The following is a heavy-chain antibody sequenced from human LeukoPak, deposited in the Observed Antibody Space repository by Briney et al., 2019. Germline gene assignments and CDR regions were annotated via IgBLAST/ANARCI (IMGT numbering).Heavy chain of an antibody. D-gene: IGHD1-26*01. CDR3: ARVASGTYYVVDY. V-gene: IGHV3-30*04. CDR1: GFILSSNA. Sequence: GRSLRLSCAASGFILSSNAVHWVRQAPGKGLEWVAVISHDGGSKYYADSVKGRFTISRDISRNTLYLQMDSLRAEDTALYHCARVASGTYYVVDYWGQGTLVTVSS. J-gene: IGHJ4*02. CDR2: ISHDGGSK.